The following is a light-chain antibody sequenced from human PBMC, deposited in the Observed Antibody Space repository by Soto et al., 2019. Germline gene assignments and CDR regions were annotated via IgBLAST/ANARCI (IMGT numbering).Light chain of an antibody. CDR3: YSYAGSDTLV. V-gene: IGLV2-11*01. J-gene: IGLJ2*01. CDR2: DVN. Sequence: QSVLTQPRSVSGSPGQSVTLSCTGTSSDVGGYHYVSWYQHHPGKAPKIIIYDVNKRPSGVPDRFSGSKSGNTASLPISWLQNEDEADYYCYSYAGSDTLVFGGGTKLTVL. CDR1: SSDVGGYHY.